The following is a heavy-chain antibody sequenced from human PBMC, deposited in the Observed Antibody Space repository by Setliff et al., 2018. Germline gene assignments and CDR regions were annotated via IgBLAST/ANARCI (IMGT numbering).Heavy chain of an antibody. CDR3: ARDTYIGDFWSGYYIQGRFDP. Sequence: ASVKVSCKASGYTFATYGISWVRQAPGQGLEWMGWISAYNGNTNYAQRFQGRVTMTTDTSTSTAYMELSSLRSEDTAVYYCARDTYIGDFWSGYYIQGRFDPWGQGTLVTVSS. D-gene: IGHD3-3*01. CDR2: ISAYNGNT. J-gene: IGHJ5*02. CDR1: GYTFATYG. V-gene: IGHV1-18*01.